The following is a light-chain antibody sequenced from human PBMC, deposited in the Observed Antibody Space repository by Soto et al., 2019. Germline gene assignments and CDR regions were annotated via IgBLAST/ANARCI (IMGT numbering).Light chain of an antibody. Sequence: EIILTQSPDTLSLSPGERAPLSCRASQTVSSNYLAWCQQSPGQAPRLLIYGASTRAAGIPDRFSGSGSGTDFTLTITRLEPEDSAVYFCQQYTGPPTTFGQGTRL. CDR1: QTVSSNY. J-gene: IGKJ5*01. CDR2: GAS. CDR3: QQYTGPPTT. V-gene: IGKV3-20*01.